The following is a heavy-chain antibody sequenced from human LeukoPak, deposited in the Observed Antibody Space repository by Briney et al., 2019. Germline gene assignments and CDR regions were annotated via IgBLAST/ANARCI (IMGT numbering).Heavy chain of an antibody. CDR2: ISAYNGNT. V-gene: IGHV1-18*01. D-gene: IGHD2-2*01. CDR1: GYNFNSYG. CDR3: ARDIIRRAAATGYFQH. Sequence: ASVKVSCKASGYNFNSYGINWVRQAPGQGLEWMGWISAYNGNTNYAQKLQGRVTMTTDTSTSTAYMELRSLRSDDTAVYYCARDIIRRAAATGYFQHWGQGTLVTVSS. J-gene: IGHJ1*01.